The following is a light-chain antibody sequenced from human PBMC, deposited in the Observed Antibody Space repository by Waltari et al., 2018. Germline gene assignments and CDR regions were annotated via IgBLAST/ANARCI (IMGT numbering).Light chain of an antibody. CDR1: GLSTFF. CDR3: NTRDISGDHLV. V-gene: IGLV3-19*01. Sequence: SSEMTQDPAVSVALGQTVTITCQGVGLSTFFANWYQQKPGQAPLLVIYDGDNRPSGIPDRFSGSRSGNTASLTISGAQAEDEADYYCNTRDISGDHLVFGSGTKVTVL. CDR2: DGD. J-gene: IGLJ1*01.